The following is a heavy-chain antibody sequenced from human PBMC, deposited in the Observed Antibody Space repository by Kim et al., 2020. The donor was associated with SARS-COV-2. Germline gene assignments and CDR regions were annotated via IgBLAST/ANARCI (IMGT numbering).Heavy chain of an antibody. D-gene: IGHD5-12*01. CDR1: GFSFSSYG. CDR3: ARGPVDPKDGWYFAL. V-gene: IGHV3-33*01. J-gene: IGHJ2*01. Sequence: GGSLRLSCAASGFSFSSYGLHWVRQAPGKGLEWVAYISYDARDKFYADSVKGRFTISRDNSKNTLYLQTNSLRVEDTAVFYCARGPVDPKDGWYFALWGRGTLVTVSS. CDR2: ISYDARDK.